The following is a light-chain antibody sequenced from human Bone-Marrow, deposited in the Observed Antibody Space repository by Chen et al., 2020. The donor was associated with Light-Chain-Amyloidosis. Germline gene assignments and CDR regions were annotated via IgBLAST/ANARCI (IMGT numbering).Light chain of an antibody. Sequence: DIQMTHSPSSLSASVGDRVTITCQAIEDISKFLNWYQQKPGQAPKLLIYDASILQIGVPSRFSGSGSGTDFTFTISSLQPEDIATYYCQQYDLGFTFGPGTKVDI. CDR1: EDISKF. CDR3: QQYDLGFT. J-gene: IGKJ3*01. CDR2: DAS. V-gene: IGKV1-33*01.